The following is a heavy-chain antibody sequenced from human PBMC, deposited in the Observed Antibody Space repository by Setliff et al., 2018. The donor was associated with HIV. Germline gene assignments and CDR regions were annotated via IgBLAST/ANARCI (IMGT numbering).Heavy chain of an antibody. CDR3: ARGPSGGGFYYMDV. CDR1: GDSFSNYY. J-gene: IGHJ6*03. D-gene: IGHD2-15*01. Sequence: LSLTCTVSGDSFSNYYWSWIRQPPGKGLEWIGYVLYTGSATYNPSLKSRVSISVDRSTNRFSLMLHSVTAADTAVYYCARGPSGGGFYYMDVWGKGTTVTVSS. V-gene: IGHV4-59*01. CDR2: VLYTGSA.